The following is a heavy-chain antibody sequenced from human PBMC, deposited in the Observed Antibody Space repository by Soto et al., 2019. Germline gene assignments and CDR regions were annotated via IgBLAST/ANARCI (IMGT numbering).Heavy chain of an antibody. J-gene: IGHJ6*04. Sequence: QITLKESGPTLVKPTQTLTLTCTFSASSLSTGGVGVGWIRQPPGKALEWLAVIYWDDDKRYNPSLRSRLTITKDPSKNQVVLTMTNMDPVDTATYYCIQSRCGGDCLQSYASYYYYGMDVWGKGTTVTVPS. CDR3: IQSRCGGDCLQSYASYYYYGMDV. CDR1: ASSLSTGGVG. D-gene: IGHD2-21*02. V-gene: IGHV2-5*02. CDR2: IYWDDDK.